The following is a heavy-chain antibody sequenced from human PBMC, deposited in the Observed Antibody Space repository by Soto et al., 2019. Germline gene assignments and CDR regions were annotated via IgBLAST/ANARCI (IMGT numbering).Heavy chain of an antibody. CDR1: GYTFTGYY. CDR2: INPNSGGT. V-gene: IGHV1-2*02. J-gene: IGHJ6*02. D-gene: IGHD3-10*01. CDR3: ARTASTMVGGVNFFYGMDV. Sequence: ASVKVSCKASGYTFTGYYMHWVRQAPGQGLAWMGWINPNSGGTNYAQKFQGRVTMTRDTSISTAYMELSRLRSDDTAVYYCARTASTMVGGVNFFYGMDVWIRGTTVTV.